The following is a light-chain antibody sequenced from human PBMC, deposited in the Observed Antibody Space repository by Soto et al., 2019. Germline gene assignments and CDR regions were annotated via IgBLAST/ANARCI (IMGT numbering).Light chain of an antibody. CDR3: QQRSNWPPYT. CDR1: PSVHAY. Sequence: EVVLTQFPATLSLSPGERATLSCRASPSVHAYLAWYQQKPGQPPRLLIYDASNRATGVPPRFSGSGSATDYTLTISSLEPEDAAVEYCQQRSNWPPYTFGPGPKVDF. CDR2: DAS. J-gene: IGKJ3*01. V-gene: IGKV3-11*01.